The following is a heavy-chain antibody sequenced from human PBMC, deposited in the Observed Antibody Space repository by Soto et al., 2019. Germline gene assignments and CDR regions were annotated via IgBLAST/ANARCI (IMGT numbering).Heavy chain of an antibody. Sequence: TSETLTVTCIFSGDSISNHYWNWIRQPPGKGLEWIGYIYYSGSTHYNPSLNSRVTISLDTSMKYFSLRLSSVTAADTALYYCARAVVSGGFYSAFDPWGQGIMVTVSS. D-gene: IGHD3-22*01. J-gene: IGHJ5*01. CDR1: GDSISNHY. V-gene: IGHV4-59*11. CDR3: ARAVVSGGFYSAFDP. CDR2: IYYSGST.